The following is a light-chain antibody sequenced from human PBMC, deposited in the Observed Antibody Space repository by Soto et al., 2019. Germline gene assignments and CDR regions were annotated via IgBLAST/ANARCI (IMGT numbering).Light chain of an antibody. Sequence: QSVLTQPPSASGTPGQRVTISCSGSSSNIGSNTVNWHQQLPGTAPKLLIYSNNQRPSGVPDRFSGSKSGTSASLAISGLQSEDEADYYCAACDDSLNGWVFGGGTKLTVL. CDR2: SNN. J-gene: IGLJ3*02. V-gene: IGLV1-44*01. CDR3: AACDDSLNGWV. CDR1: SSNIGSNT.